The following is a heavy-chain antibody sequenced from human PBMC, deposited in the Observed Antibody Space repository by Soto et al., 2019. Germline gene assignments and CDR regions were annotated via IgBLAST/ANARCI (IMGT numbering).Heavy chain of an antibody. CDR3: VRHGYSSSWYPLYYYYGMDV. CDR2: ISAYNGNT. Sequence: ASVKVSCKAFGYTFTSYGISWVRQAPGQGLEWMGWISAYNGNTNYAQKLQGRVTMTTDTSTSTAYMELRSLRSDDTAVYYCVRHGYSSSWYPLYYYYGMDVWGQGTTVTVSS. CDR1: GYTFTSYG. D-gene: IGHD6-13*01. V-gene: IGHV1-18*01. J-gene: IGHJ6*02.